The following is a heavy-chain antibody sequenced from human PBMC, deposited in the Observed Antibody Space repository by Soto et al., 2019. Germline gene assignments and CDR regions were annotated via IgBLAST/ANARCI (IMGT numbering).Heavy chain of an antibody. CDR1: GFTFSTYA. D-gene: IGHD3-3*01. J-gene: IGHJ4*02. CDR3: AKELRPDGRYDLDY. Sequence: EVQLLESGGGLVQPGGSLRLSCAAYGFTFSTYAMNWVRQAPGKGLEWVAFIVVDASGIDYADSVQGRFTISRDNSKNTLYLQMTILSVEDTSTYFCAKELRPDGRYDLDYWGQGTLVTVSS. CDR2: IVVDASGI. V-gene: IGHV3-23*01.